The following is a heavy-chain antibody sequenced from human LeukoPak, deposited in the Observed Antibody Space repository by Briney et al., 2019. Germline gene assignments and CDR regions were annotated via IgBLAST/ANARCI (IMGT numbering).Heavy chain of an antibody. CDR3: AKNMGRYYDSQGYYYYYMDV. Sequence: PGGSLRLSCAASGFTVGYNYMTWVRQAPGKGLEWVSAISGSGDNTYYADSVKGRFTISRDNSKNTLYLQMNSLRAEDTAVYYCAKNMGRYYDSQGYYYYYMDVWGKGTTVTVSS. J-gene: IGHJ6*03. CDR2: ISGSGDNT. CDR1: GFTVGYNY. D-gene: IGHD3-3*01. V-gene: IGHV3-23*01.